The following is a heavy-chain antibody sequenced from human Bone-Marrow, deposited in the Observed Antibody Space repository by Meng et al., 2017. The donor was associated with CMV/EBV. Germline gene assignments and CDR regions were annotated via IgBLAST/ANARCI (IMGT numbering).Heavy chain of an antibody. J-gene: IGHJ5*02. D-gene: IGHD6-13*01. V-gene: IGHV2-5*01. CDR3: AHRPGYSSSWEEHNWFDP. CDR2: IYWNDDK. Sequence: TLSLTFTVSGGAISTYYWSWIRQPPGKALEWLALIYWNDDKRYSPSLKSRLTITKDTSKNQVVLTRTNMDPVDTATYYCAHRPGYSSSWEEHNWFDPWGQGNLVTVSS. CDR1: GGAISTYYW.